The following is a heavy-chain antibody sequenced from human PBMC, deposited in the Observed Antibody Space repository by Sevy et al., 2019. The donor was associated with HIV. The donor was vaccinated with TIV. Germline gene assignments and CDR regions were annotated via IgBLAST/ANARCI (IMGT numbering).Heavy chain of an antibody. V-gene: IGHV4-59*01. J-gene: IGHJ5*02. CDR3: ARGPPVLTGDDSLNWFDP. Sequence: SETLSLTCTVSYGSISGYHWTWIRQPPGKTLEYIGYVYYTGDTNYNPSLKSRVTMSVDTSKSQFSLKVTSVTAADTAVYYCARGPPVLTGDDSLNWFDPWGQGTLVTVSS. CDR2: VYYTGDT. D-gene: IGHD1-1*01. CDR1: YGSISGYH.